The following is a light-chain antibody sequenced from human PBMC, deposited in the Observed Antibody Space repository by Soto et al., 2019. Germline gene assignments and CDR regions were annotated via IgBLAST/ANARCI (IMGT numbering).Light chain of an antibody. Sequence: IQLTQSPSSLSASVGDRVTISCRASQGIANFLAWYQQKPGKAPKLLIYGASTLQSGVPSRFSGSGSGTDFTLIISSLQPEDFATYYCQQLNSFPIPFGPGTKVDSK. CDR2: GAS. J-gene: IGKJ3*01. CDR1: QGIANF. V-gene: IGKV1-9*01. CDR3: QQLNSFPIP.